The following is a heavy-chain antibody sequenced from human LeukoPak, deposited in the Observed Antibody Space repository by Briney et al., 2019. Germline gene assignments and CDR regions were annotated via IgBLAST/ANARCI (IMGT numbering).Heavy chain of an antibody. CDR3: ARVITIGQPPYYYYMDL. Sequence: KVSCKASGGTFANSAFSWVRQAPGQGLEWMGGFIPLLRTANYAQGFQGRVTITADGSTSTAYMQLSSLRSEDTAVYFCARVITIGQPPYYYYMDLWGKGTTVTVSS. CDR1: GGTFANSA. CDR2: FIPLLRTA. D-gene: IGHD3-10*01. V-gene: IGHV1-69*01. J-gene: IGHJ6*03.